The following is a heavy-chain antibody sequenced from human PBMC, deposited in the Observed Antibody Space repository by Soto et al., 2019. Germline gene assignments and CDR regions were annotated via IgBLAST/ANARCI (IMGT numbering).Heavy chain of an antibody. J-gene: IGHJ5*02. CDR3: ARGIVTIFGVAENWFDP. CDR2: IYYSGST. V-gene: IGHV4-31*03. D-gene: IGHD3-3*01. Sequence: SETLSLTCTVSGGSISSGGYYWSWIRQHPGKGLEWIGYIYYSGSTYYNPSLKSRVTISVDTSKNHFSLKLSFLTAADTAVYYCARGIVTIFGVAENWFDPWGQGTLVTVSS. CDR1: GGSISSGGYY.